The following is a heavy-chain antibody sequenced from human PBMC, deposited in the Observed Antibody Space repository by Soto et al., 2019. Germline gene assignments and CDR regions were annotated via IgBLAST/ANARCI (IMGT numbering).Heavy chain of an antibody. CDR2: ISNNGDTA. D-gene: IGHD2-2*01. V-gene: IGHV3-23*01. CDR1: GFTFSSYA. Sequence: GGSLRLSCATSGFTFSSYAMVWVRQAAEKGLEWVASISNNGDTAYYADSVKGRFTISRGNSENTLYLQMNGLRSDDTAVYYCAREDPPSLNWGQGTLVTVSS. CDR3: AREDPPSLN. J-gene: IGHJ4*02.